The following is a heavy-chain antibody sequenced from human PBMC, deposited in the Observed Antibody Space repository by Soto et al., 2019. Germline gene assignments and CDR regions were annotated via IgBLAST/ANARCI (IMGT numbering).Heavy chain of an antibody. CDR3: ARGHYDFWSGYFDTIDY. D-gene: IGHD3-3*01. V-gene: IGHV4-59*08. CDR1: GGSISNYY. CDR2: IHYSGNT. Sequence: SETLSLTCTVSGGSISNYYWSWIRQPPGKGLEWIGYIHYSGNTKYNPSLKSRVTISADTSKDQFSLKLTSVTAADTAVYYCARGHYDFWSGYFDTIDYRGQGTLVTVSS. J-gene: IGHJ4*02.